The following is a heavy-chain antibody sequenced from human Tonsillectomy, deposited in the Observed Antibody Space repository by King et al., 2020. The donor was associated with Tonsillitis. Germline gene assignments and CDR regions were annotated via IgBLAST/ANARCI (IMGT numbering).Heavy chain of an antibody. V-gene: IGHV4-39*07. CDR3: ARAAGGSTWGFDYWYFDL. D-gene: IGHD1-26*01. CDR1: GGSISSSSYY. CDR2: ISYSGSS. Sequence: VQLQESGPGLMKPSETLSLTCTISGGSISSSSYYWGWIRQPPGKGLEWIGSISYSGSSYYNPSLKSRVTTSVDTSKNQISLKLRSVTAADTAVYHCARAAGGSTWGFDYWYFDLWGRGTLVTVSS. J-gene: IGHJ2*01.